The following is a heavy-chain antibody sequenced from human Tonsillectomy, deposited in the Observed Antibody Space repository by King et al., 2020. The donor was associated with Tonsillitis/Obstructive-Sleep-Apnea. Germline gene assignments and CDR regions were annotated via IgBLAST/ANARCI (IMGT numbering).Heavy chain of an antibody. CDR3: VKGPHEYSSGWGGDY. Sequence: VQLVESGGGVVQPGRSLRLSCATSGFTFRSYGMHWVRQPPGKGLEWVAVIGFDGNHKDYGDSMRGRFTVSRDNPKNTLYLQMNSLRVEDTAVYYCVKGPHEYSSGWGGDYWGQGTLVAVSS. V-gene: IGHV3-33*03. CDR1: GFTFRSYG. D-gene: IGHD6-19*01. J-gene: IGHJ4*02. CDR2: IGFDGNHK.